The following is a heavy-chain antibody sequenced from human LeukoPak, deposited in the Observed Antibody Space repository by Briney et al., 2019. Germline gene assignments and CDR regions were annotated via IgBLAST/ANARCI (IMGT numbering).Heavy chain of an antibody. D-gene: IGHD3-9*01. CDR1: GYSMSSGYF. CDR2: IYHSGTA. CDR3: VRVGAYDILTGRTAY. V-gene: IGHV4-38-2*02. J-gene: IGHJ4*02. Sequence: SETLSLTCTVSGYSMSSGYFWGWIRQPPGKGPEWIGSIYHSGTAYYNPSLKSRVTISVDTSKNQFSLKLSSVTAADTAVYYCVRVGAYDILTGRTAYWGQGTLVTVSS.